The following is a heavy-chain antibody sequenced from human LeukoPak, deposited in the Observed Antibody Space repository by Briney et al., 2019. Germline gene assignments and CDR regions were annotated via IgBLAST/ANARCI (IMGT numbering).Heavy chain of an antibody. Sequence: PGGSLRLPCAASGFTFSSYWMSWVRQAPGKGLEWVANIKQDGSEKYYVDSVKGRFTISRDIAKNSLYLQMNSLRAEDTAVYYCARDRAAASPSDYWGQGTLVTVSS. D-gene: IGHD6-13*01. J-gene: IGHJ4*02. CDR1: GFTFSSYW. CDR3: ARDRAAASPSDY. CDR2: IKQDGSEK. V-gene: IGHV3-7*03.